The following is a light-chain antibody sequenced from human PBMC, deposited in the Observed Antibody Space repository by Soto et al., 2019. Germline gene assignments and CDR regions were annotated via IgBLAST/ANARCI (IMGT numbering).Light chain of an antibody. V-gene: IGKV4-1*01. J-gene: IGKJ1*01. CDR2: WAS. CDR3: HQYYSAPWT. Sequence: DIVMTQSPESLAVSLGERATIHCKSSQSVLHSSNDKNFLTWYQQKPGQPPKLLIYWASTRESGVPDRFSGSGSGTDFTLTISSLQAEDVAVYHCHQYYSAPWTSGQGTKVEIK. CDR1: QSVLHSSNDKNF.